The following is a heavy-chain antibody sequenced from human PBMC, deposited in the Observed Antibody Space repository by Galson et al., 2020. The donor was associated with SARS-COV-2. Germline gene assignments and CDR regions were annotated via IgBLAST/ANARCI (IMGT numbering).Heavy chain of an antibody. J-gene: IGHJ4*02. CDR1: GLSISSGYY. Sequence: SDTLSLTRAVSGLSISSGYYWCWLRQPPGNGLAWIVNFYYSQTSYHDPSLKSRVTISVDTSRNQFSLKLTSVTAADTAVYYCTRQRQPVLYTIDYWGQGAPVTVSS. CDR2: FYYSQTS. D-gene: IGHD2-2*02. V-gene: IGHV4-38-2*01. CDR3: TRQRQPVLYTIDY.